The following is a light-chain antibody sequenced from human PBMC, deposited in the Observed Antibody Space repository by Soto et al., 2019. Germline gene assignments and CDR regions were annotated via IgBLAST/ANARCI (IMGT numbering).Light chain of an antibody. CDR3: QQLNSYPLT. Sequence: DIQMTQSPSSLSASVGDRVTITCQASQDISNYLNWYQQKPGKAPKLLIYDASNLETGVPSRFSGSGSGTEFTLTISSLQPEDFATYYCQQLNSYPLTFGGGTKVGIK. V-gene: IGKV1-33*01. CDR2: DAS. J-gene: IGKJ4*01. CDR1: QDISNY.